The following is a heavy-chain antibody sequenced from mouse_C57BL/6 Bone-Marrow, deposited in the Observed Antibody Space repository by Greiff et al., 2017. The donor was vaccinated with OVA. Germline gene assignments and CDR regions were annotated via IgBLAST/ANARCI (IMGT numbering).Heavy chain of an antibody. Sequence: EVKLMESGGGLVQSGRSLRLSCATSGFTFSDFYMEWVRQAPGKGLEWIAASRNKANDYTTEYSASVKGRFIVSRDTSQSILYLQMNALRAEDTAIYYCARDAGSTYWDFDVWGTGTTVTVSS. V-gene: IGHV7-1*01. CDR1: GFTFSDFY. CDR3: ARDAGSTYWDFDV. CDR2: SRNKANDYTT. D-gene: IGHD1-1*01. J-gene: IGHJ1*03.